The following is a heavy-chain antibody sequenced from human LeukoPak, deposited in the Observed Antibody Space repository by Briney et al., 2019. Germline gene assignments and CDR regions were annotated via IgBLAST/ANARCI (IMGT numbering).Heavy chain of an antibody. D-gene: IGHD3-10*01. CDR1: GASVSSGGYY. CDR2: ICYSGST. J-gene: IGHJ4*02. CDR3: ARRGGSGRSFDY. Sequence: PSETLSLTCTVSGASVSSGGYYWSWLRQPPGKGLEWIGYICYSGSTNYNPSLKSRVTISVDTSKNQFSLKVSSVTAADTAVYYCARRGGSGRSFDYWGQGTLVTVSS. V-gene: IGHV4-61*08.